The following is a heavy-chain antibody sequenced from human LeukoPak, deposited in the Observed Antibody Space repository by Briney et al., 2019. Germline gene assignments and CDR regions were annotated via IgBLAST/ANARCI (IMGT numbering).Heavy chain of an antibody. D-gene: IGHD5-12*01. CDR3: ARGSFRGYDQHLYFDY. CDR2: IKQDGSEK. CDR1: GFTFSSYW. V-gene: IGHV3-7*01. J-gene: IGHJ4*02. Sequence: PGGSLRLSCAASGFTFSSYWMSWVRQAPGKGLEWVANIKQDGSEKYYVDSVEGRFTISRDNAKNSLYLQMNSLRAEDTAVYYCARGSFRGYDQHLYFDYWGQGTLVTVSS.